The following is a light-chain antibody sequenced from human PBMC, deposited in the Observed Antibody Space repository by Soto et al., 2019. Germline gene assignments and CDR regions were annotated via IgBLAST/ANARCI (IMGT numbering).Light chain of an antibody. V-gene: IGLV1-40*01. Sequence: QSVLTQPPSVSGAPGQRVTISCTGSSSNIGAGYDVHWYQQLPGTAPKLLIYGNSNRPSGVPDRFSGSKSGTSASLAITGLQAEDEGDDYCQSYDSSLSGNVVFGGGTKLTVL. CDR3: QSYDSSLSGNVV. J-gene: IGLJ2*01. CDR2: GNS. CDR1: SSNIGAGYD.